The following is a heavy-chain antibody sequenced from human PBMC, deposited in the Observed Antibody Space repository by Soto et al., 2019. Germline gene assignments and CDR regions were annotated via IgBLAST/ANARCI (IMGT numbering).Heavy chain of an antibody. J-gene: IGHJ2*01. D-gene: IGHD2-21*02. CDR2: IYPGDSDT. CDR1: GYSFTSYW. V-gene: IGHV5-51*01. CDR3: ASARTPNTVVTRDPGQYFDL. Sequence: PGESLKISCKGSGYSFTSYWIGWVRQMPGKGLEWMGIIYPGDSDTRYSPSFQGQVTISADKSISTAYLQWSSLKASDTAMYYCASARTPNTVVTRDPGQYFDLWGRGTLVTVSS.